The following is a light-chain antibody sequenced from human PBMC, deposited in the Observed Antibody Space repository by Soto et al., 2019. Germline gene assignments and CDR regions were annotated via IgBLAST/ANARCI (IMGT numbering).Light chain of an antibody. J-gene: IGKJ5*01. CDR2: DAS. V-gene: IGKV3-11*01. Sequence: IVMTQSPATLSVCPGERATLSGRASQSVSSYLAWYQQKPGQAPRLLIYDASNRATGIPARFSGSGSGTDFTLTISSLEPEDFAVYYCQQRSNWPITFGQGTRLEIK. CDR1: QSVSSY. CDR3: QQRSNWPIT.